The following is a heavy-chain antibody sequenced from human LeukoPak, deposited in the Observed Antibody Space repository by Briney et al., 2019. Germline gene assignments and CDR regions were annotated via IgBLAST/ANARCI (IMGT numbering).Heavy chain of an antibody. CDR3: ARDVVGSRDY. D-gene: IGHD2-15*01. CDR2: MKEDGSAR. Sequence: GGSLRLSCAGSGFSFRNYWMALVRQAPGKGPEWVANMKEDGSARHYADSVKGRFTISRDNAQNSVYLQMSILRVEDTAVYYCARDVVGSRDYWGLGTSVTVSS. J-gene: IGHJ4*02. CDR1: GFSFRNYW. V-gene: IGHV3-7*01.